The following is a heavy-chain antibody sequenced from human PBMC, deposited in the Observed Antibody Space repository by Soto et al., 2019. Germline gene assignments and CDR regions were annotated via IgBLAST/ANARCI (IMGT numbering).Heavy chain of an antibody. V-gene: IGHV4-31*03. D-gene: IGHD3-22*01. Sequence: PSETLSLTCTVSGGSTSSGGYYWSWIRQHPGKGLEWIGYIYYSGSTYYNPSLKSRVTISVDTSKNQFSLKLSSVTAADTAVYYCARVGSGGNYYDSSGYSGSRYFDYWGQGTLVTVSS. CDR2: IYYSGST. J-gene: IGHJ4*02. CDR3: ARVGSGGNYYDSSGYSGSRYFDY. CDR1: GGSTSSGGYY.